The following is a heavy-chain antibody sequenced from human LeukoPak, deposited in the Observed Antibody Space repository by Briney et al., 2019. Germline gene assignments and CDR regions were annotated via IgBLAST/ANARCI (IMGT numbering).Heavy chain of an antibody. CDR1: GFTLSTYN. Sequence: GGSLRLSCAASGFTLSTYNMKWVRQAPRKGLEWVSAVSGSGSSTYYADSVKGRFTISRDNSKNTLYLQMNSLRAEDTAVYYCAKDRSGWDNWFDPWGQGTLVTVSS. CDR3: AKDRSGWDNWFDP. J-gene: IGHJ5*02. D-gene: IGHD6-19*01. V-gene: IGHV3-23*01. CDR2: VSGSGSST.